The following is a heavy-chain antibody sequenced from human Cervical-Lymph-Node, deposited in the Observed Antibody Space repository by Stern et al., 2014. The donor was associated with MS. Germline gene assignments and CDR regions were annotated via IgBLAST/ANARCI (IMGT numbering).Heavy chain of an antibody. J-gene: IGHJ4*02. CDR1: GFTFTSST. V-gene: IGHV1-58*03. CDR2: IVVGTGKA. D-gene: IGHD3-16*01. Sequence: QPVQSGPEMKKPGTSVNVSCKASGFTFTSSTVQWVRQARGQRLEWIGWIVVGTGKANYAQKFQGRVTISRDLSTDTAYMELSSLRSDDTAIYYCAAVSTWGPWGQGTPVTVSS. CDR3: AAVSTWGP.